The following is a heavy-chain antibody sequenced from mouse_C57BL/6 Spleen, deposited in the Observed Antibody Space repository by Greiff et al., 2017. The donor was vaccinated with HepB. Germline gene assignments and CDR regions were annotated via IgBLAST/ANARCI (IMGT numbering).Heavy chain of an antibody. CDR3: SSGGCTGYFDV. J-gene: IGHJ1*03. D-gene: IGHD3-3*01. CDR2: IYPGSGST. V-gene: IGHV1-55*01. CDR1: GYTFTSYW. Sequence: VQGVESGAELVKPGASVKMSCKASGYTFTSYWITWVKQRPGQGLEWIGDIYPGSGSTNYNEKFKSKATLTVDTSSSTAYMQHSSLTSEDSAVYYCSSGGCTGYFDVWGTGTTVTVSS.